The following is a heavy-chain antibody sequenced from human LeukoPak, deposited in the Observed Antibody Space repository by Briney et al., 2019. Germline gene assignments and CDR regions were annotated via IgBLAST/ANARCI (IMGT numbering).Heavy chain of an antibody. CDR1: GFTFSSYA. V-gene: IGHV3-23*01. J-gene: IGHJ6*03. CDR2: ISGSGGST. Sequence: GESLKISCAASGFTFSSYAMSWVRQAPGKGLEWVSAISGSGGSTYYADSVKGRFTISRDNSKNTLYLQMNSLRAEDTAVYYCAKDPNPYYYYYYMDVWAKGPRSPSP. CDR3: AKDPNPYYYYYYMDV. D-gene: IGHD1-14*01.